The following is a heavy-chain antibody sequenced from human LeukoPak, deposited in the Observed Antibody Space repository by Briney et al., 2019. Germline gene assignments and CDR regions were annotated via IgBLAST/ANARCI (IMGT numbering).Heavy chain of an antibody. CDR1: GFTFSSYA. V-gene: IGHV3-23*01. CDR2: ISGSGGST. D-gene: IGHD2-2*01. J-gene: IGHJ4*02. Sequence: SGGSLRLSCAASGFTFSSYAMSWVRQAPGKGLEWVSAISGSGGSTYYADSVKGRFTISRDNSKNTLYLQMNSLRAEDTAVYYCARDSCGSPSCFDYWGQGTLVTVSS. CDR3: ARDSCGSPSCFDY.